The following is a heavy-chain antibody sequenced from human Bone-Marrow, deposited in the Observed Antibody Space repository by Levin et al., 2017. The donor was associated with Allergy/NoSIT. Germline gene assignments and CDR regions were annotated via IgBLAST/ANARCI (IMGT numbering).Heavy chain of an antibody. Sequence: GGSLRLSCSASGFTFSDNAMQWVRQAPGKGLDYVSFISGDGHGAFYADSVKGRFTISRDNSKNTLYLQMSSLGPEDTAVYYCVRLLWGWANWGRGTLVTVSS. D-gene: IGHD2-21*01. CDR2: ISGDGHGA. J-gene: IGHJ4*02. V-gene: IGHV3-64D*06. CDR1: GFTFSDNA. CDR3: VRLLWGWAN.